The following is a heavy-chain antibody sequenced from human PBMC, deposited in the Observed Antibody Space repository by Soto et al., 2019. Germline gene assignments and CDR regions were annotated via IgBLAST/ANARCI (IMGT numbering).Heavy chain of an antibody. V-gene: IGHV3-30*18. CDR2: ISYDGSNK. CDR1: GFTFSSYG. Sequence: QVQLVESGGGVVQPGRSLRLSCAASGFTFSSYGMHWVRQAPGKGLEWVAVISYDGSNKYYADSVKGRFTISRDNSKNTLYLQMNSLRAEDTAVYYCAKVGYSGSYFDYWGQGTLVTFSS. J-gene: IGHJ4*02. CDR3: AKVGYSGSYFDY. D-gene: IGHD1-26*01.